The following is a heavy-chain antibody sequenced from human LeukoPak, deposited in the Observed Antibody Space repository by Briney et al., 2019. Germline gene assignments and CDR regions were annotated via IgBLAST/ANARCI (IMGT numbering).Heavy chain of an antibody. J-gene: IGHJ4*02. Sequence: ASVKVSCKASGYTFTSYDINWVRQAPGQGLEWMGWMNPNSGTTGYAQKFQGRVTMTRNTSISTAYMELSSLRSEDTAVYYCARGLYYYDSSGYYYSYFDYGGQGTLVTVS. V-gene: IGHV1-8*01. CDR2: MNPNSGTT. D-gene: IGHD3-22*01. CDR1: GYTFTSYD. CDR3: ARGLYYYDSSGYYYSYFDY.